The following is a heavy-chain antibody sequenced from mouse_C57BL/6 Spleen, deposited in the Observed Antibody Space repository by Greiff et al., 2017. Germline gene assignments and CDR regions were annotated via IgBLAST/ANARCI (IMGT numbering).Heavy chain of an antibody. J-gene: IGHJ4*01. V-gene: IGHV1-59*01. CDR1: GYTFTSYW. D-gene: IGHD2-4*01. Sequence: QVHVKQPGAELVRPGTSVKLSCKASGYTFTSYWMHWVKQRPGQGLEWIGVIDPSDSYTNYNQKFKGKATLTVDTSSSTAYMQLSSLTSEDSAVYYCAYYYDYESRGYYAMDYWGQGTSVTVSS. CDR3: AYYYDYESRGYYAMDY. CDR2: IDPSDSYT.